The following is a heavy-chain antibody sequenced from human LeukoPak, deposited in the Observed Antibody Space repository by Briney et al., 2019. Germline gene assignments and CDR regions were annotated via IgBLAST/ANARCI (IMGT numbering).Heavy chain of an antibody. V-gene: IGHV2-5*01. CDR3: AYQVYSSGWHPFAY. Sequence: SGPPLVEPTQTLTLTCTFSGFSLSTDEVGVGWIRQPPGRALEWLAHHYWNDNKFHSPSLQSRLTITKDTSKNQVALTMTNVDPVDTATYYCAYQVYSSGWHPFAYWGQGILVTVAS. J-gene: IGHJ4*02. D-gene: IGHD6-25*01. CDR1: GFSLSTDEVG. CDR2: HYWNDNK.